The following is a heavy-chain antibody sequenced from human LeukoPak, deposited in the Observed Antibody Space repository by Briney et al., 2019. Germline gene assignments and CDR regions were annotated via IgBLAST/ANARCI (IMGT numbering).Heavy chain of an antibody. Sequence: MASETLSLTCTVSGGSISSYYWSWIRQPPGKGLEWIGYIYYSGSTNYNPSLKSRVTISVDTSKNQFSLKLSSVPAADTAVYYCARHMGLGYSYGYPYFDYWGQGTLVTVSS. J-gene: IGHJ4*02. V-gene: IGHV4-59*08. D-gene: IGHD5-18*01. CDR3: ARHMGLGYSYGYPYFDY. CDR1: GGSISSYY. CDR2: IYYSGST.